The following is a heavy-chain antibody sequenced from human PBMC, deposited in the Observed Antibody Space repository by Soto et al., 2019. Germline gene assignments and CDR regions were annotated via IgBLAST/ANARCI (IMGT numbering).Heavy chain of an antibody. CDR2: INHSGST. CDR3: ARDLSYDILTGYRASYFDY. CDR1: GGSFSGYY. V-gene: IGHV4-34*01. Sequence: SETLSLTCAVYGGSFSGYYWSWIRQPPGKGLEWIGEINHSGSTNYYPSLKSRVTISVDTSKNQFSLKVSSVTAADTAVYYCARDLSYDILTGYRASYFDYWGQGPLVTVSS. D-gene: IGHD3-9*01. J-gene: IGHJ4*02.